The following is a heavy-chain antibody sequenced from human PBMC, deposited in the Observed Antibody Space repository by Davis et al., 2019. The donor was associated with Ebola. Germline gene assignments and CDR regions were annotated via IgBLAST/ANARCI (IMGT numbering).Heavy chain of an antibody. CDR3: ARGRSGWLVYSPFDP. V-gene: IGHV3-7*03. CDR1: GFTFSSYW. J-gene: IGHJ5*02. D-gene: IGHD6-19*01. CDR2: IKQDGSEK. Sequence: PGGSLRLSCAASGFTFSSYWMSWVRQAPGKGLEWVANIKQDGSEKYYVDSVKGRFTISRDNAKNSLYLQMNSLRAEDTAVYYCARGRSGWLVYSPFDPWGQGTLVTVSS.